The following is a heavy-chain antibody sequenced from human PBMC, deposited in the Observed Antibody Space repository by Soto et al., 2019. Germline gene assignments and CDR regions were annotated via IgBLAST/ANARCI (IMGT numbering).Heavy chain of an antibody. CDR3: ARVSGYSYGYSFGMDV. V-gene: IGHV3-49*04. CDR2: IRTKAYGGTP. CDR1: GFSFGGYA. D-gene: IGHD5-18*01. Sequence: GGSLRLSCTTSGFSFGGYAMSWVRQAPGKGLEWVGFIRTKAYGGTPDYAASLKGRFTVSRDDSKSIAYLQMNSLKSEDTALYYCARVSGYSYGYSFGMDVWGQGTTVTVSS. J-gene: IGHJ6*02.